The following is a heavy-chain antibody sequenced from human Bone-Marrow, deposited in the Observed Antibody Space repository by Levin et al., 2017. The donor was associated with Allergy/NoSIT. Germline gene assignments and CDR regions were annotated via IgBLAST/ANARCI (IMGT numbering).Heavy chain of an antibody. Sequence: GSLRLSCTVSGGSISTYFWSWIRQPPGKGLEWIGYIYYSGSTTYNPSLKSRLTISVNTSKNQFSLRLTSVTAADTAVYFCARGGWLRQDWFDPWGQGTLVTVSS. CDR1: GGSISTYF. D-gene: IGHD5-12*01. V-gene: IGHV4-59*01. CDR3: ARGGWLRQDWFDP. J-gene: IGHJ5*02. CDR2: IYYSGST.